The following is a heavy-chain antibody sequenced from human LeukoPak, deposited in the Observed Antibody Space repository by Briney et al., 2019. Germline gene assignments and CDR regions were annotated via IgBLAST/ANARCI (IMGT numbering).Heavy chain of an antibody. J-gene: IGHJ4*02. V-gene: IGHV4-39*07. CDR2: IYYSGST. D-gene: IGHD1-1*01. Sequence: SETLSLTCTVSGGSISSSSYYWGWIRQPPGKGLEWIGSIYYSGSTYYNPSLKSRVTISVDTSKNQFSLKLSSVTAADTAVYYCARYAPRYNWDYWGQGTLVTVSS. CDR3: ARYAPRYNWDY. CDR1: GGSISSSSYY.